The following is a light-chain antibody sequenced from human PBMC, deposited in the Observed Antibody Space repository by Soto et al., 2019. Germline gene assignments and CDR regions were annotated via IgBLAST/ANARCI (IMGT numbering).Light chain of an antibody. Sequence: QSVLTQPPSVSAAPEQKVTISCSGSNSNIGNNYVSWYQQVPGTAPKLLIYEDYKRLSGISGRFSGSKSGTSATLGISGLQTGDEADYYCGTWDSTLSAVVFGGGTKLTVL. CDR3: GTWDSTLSAVV. CDR1: NSNIGNNY. CDR2: EDY. J-gene: IGLJ2*01. V-gene: IGLV1-51*02.